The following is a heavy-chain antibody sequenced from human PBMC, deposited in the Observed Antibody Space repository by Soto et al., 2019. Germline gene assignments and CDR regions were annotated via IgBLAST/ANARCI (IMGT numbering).Heavy chain of an antibody. CDR1: GGTFSSYT. CDR3: ARDPVQVVVPAETEYFQH. Sequence: SVKVSCKASGGTFSSYTISWVRQAPGQGLEWMGRIIPILGIANYAQKFQGRVTITADKSTSTAYMELSSLRSEDTAVYYCARDPVQVVVPAETEYFQHWGQGTLVTVSS. V-gene: IGHV1-69*04. D-gene: IGHD2-2*01. CDR2: IIPILGIA. J-gene: IGHJ1*01.